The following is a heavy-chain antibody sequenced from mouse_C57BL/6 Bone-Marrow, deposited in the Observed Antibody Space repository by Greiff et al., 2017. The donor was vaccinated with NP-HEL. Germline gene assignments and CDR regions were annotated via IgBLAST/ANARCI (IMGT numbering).Heavy chain of an antibody. Sequence: DVQLQESGPGLVKPSQSLSLTCSVTGYSITSGYYWNWIRQFPGNKLEWMGYISYDGSNNYNPSLKNRISITRDTSKNQFFLKLNSVTTEDTATYYCATSGGSSYWGQGTTLTVSS. V-gene: IGHV3-6*01. CDR1: GYSITSGYY. J-gene: IGHJ2*01. CDR2: ISYDGSN. CDR3: ATSGGSSY. D-gene: IGHD1-1*01.